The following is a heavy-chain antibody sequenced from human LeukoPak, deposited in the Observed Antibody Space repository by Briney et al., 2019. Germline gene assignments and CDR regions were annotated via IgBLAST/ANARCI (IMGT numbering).Heavy chain of an antibody. J-gene: IGHJ4*02. V-gene: IGHV1-46*01. Sequence: ASVKVSCKASRYTFTSYYMHWVRQAPGQGLEWMGIINPSGGSTSYAQKFQGRVTMTRDTSTSTVYMELSSLRSEDTAVYYCARAGLFDSSGYYYVSYDYWGQGTLVTVSS. D-gene: IGHD3-22*01. CDR3: ARAGLFDSSGYYYVSYDY. CDR1: RYTFTSYY. CDR2: INPSGGST.